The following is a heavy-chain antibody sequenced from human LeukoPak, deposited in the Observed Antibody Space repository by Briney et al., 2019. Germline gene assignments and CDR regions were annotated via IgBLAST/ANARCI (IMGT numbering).Heavy chain of an antibody. J-gene: IGHJ6*03. CDR2: ITGSGNII. CDR1: GFTFSDYY. Sequence: GGSLRLSCAASGFTFSDYYMSWICQAPGKGLEWVSYITGSGNIIYYADSVKGRFTISRDNAKNSLYLQMSSLRVEDTAVYYCARADRKYYMDVWGEGTTVTVFS. D-gene: IGHD1-14*01. V-gene: IGHV3-11*04. CDR3: ARADRKYYMDV.